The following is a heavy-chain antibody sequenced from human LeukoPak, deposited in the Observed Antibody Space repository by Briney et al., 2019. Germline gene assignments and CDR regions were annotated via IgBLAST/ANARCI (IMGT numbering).Heavy chain of an antibody. CDR1: GFTFSSYS. D-gene: IGHD3-3*01. Sequence: GGSLRLSCAASGFTFSSYSVNWVRQAPGKGLEWVSSISSSSSYIYYADSVKGRFTISRDNAKNSLYLQMNSLRAEDTAVYYCARDQPPGLTYYDFWSGPDAFDIWGQGTMVTVSS. CDR2: ISSSSSYI. J-gene: IGHJ3*02. CDR3: ARDQPPGLTYYDFWSGPDAFDI. V-gene: IGHV3-21*01.